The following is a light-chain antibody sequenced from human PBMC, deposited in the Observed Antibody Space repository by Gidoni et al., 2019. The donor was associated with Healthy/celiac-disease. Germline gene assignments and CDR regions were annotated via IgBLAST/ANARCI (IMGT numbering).Light chain of an antibody. J-gene: IGKJ3*01. CDR2: GAS. V-gene: IGKV3-20*01. CDR3: QQYGSSPPVT. CDR1: QSVSSSY. Sequence: DIALTQSPVTLSLSPGERATPSCRASQSVSSSYLAWYQQKPGQAPRHLIYGASSRATGLPDRFSGSGSGTDITITISRLEPEDFAVYYCQQYGSSPPVTFGHGTKVDIK.